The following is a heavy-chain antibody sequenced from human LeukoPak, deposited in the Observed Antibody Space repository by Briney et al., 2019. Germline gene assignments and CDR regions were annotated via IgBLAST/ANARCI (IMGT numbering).Heavy chain of an antibody. CDR3: ARDWDVYPTLN. V-gene: IGHV1-69*05. Sequence: ASVKVSCKASGGTFSSYAISWVRQAPGQGLEWMGGIIPIFGTANYAQKFQGRVTITTDESTSTAYMELSRLRSDDTAVYYCARDWDVYPTLNWGQGTLVTVSS. CDR2: IIPIFGTA. J-gene: IGHJ4*02. CDR1: GGTFSSYA. D-gene: IGHD1-14*01.